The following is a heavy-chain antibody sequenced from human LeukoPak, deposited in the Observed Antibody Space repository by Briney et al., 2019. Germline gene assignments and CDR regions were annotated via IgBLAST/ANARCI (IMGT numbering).Heavy chain of an antibody. V-gene: IGHV3-33*01. D-gene: IGHD5-12*01. J-gene: IGHJ4*02. CDR2: IWYDGSNK. CDR3: ARNENSGWGYFDY. Sequence: GGSLRLSCAASGFTFSSYGMHWVRQAPGKGLEWVAVIWYDGSNKYYAESVKGRFTISRDNSKNTLYLQMNSLRAEDTAVYYCARNENSGWGYFDYWGQGTLVTVSS. CDR1: GFTFSSYG.